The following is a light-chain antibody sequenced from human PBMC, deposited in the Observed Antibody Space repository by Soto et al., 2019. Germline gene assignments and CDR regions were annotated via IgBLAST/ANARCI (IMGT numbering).Light chain of an antibody. J-gene: IGKJ2*01. Sequence: EIVMTQSPATLSVSPGERATLSCRASQSVSSSLAWYQQKPGQAPRLLIYGASTRATTLPARFSGSGSGTEFTLTISSLQSEDFAVYYCHQYDNWPYTFGQGTKLEIK. CDR1: QSVSSS. V-gene: IGKV3-15*01. CDR2: GAS. CDR3: HQYDNWPYT.